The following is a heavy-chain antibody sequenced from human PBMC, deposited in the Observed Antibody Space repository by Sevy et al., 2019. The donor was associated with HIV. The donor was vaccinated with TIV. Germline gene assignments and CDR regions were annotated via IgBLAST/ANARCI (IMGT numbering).Heavy chain of an antibody. J-gene: IGHJ5*02. Sequence: ASVKVSCKPSGYTFTTFGINWVRQAPGQGLEWMAWINIYNGNTIYAQNLQGRVTLTRDTSTNPAYMELRSLTSDDTAVYYCARMRNLGEPSDPWGQGALVTVSS. CDR2: INIYNGNT. CDR1: GYTFTTFG. V-gene: IGHV1-18*01. D-gene: IGHD3-16*01. CDR3: ARMRNLGEPSDP.